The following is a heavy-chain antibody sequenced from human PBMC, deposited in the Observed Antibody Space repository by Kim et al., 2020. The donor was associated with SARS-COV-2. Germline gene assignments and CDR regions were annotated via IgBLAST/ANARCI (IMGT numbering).Heavy chain of an antibody. Sequence: GGSLRLSCAASGFTFSRYAMSWVRQAPGKGPEWIAAVNNGGNAYYAHSAKGRFTVSRDNNRNTLDLQMNSLTAEDTALYFCAKDHPSSGWPTFDSWGQGTLVTVSS. V-gene: IGHV3-23*01. CDR3: AKDHPSSGWPTFDS. J-gene: IGHJ4*02. CDR2: VNNGGNA. D-gene: IGHD6-19*01. CDR1: GFTFSRYA.